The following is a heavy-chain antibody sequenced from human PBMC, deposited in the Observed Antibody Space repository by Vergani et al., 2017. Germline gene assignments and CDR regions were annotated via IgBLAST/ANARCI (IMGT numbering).Heavy chain of an antibody. V-gene: IGHV1-69*08. D-gene: IGHD6-19*01. CDR3: ARDSVASAAFDI. CDR2: IIPILGIA. J-gene: IGHJ3*02. Sequence: QVQLVQSGAEVKQPGSSVKVSCKASGGTFSSYTISWVRQAPGQGLEWMGRIIPILGIANYAQKFQGRVTITADKSTSTAYMELSSLRSEDTAVYYCARDSVASAAFDIWGQGTMVTVSS. CDR1: GGTFSSYT.